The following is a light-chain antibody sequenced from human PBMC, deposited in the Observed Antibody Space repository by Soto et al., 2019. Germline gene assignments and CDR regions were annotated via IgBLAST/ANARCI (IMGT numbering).Light chain of an antibody. CDR1: QTVRNNY. J-gene: IGKJ5*01. V-gene: IGKV3D-20*02. CDR2: DAS. Sequence: EFVLTQSPGTLSLSPGERATLSCRASQTVRNNYLAWYQQKFGQAPRLLIYDASRRATGIPERFSGSGFGTEFTLTISSLQSEDFAVYYCQQYKNWPLFGQGTRLEIK. CDR3: QQYKNWPL.